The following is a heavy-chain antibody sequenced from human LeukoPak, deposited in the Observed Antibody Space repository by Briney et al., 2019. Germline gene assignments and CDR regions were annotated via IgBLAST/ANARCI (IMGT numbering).Heavy chain of an antibody. CDR3: AKDRKGGWYYFDY. CDR1: GFTFSCYG. Sequence: GGSLRLSCAASGFTFSCYGMHWVRQAPGKGLEWVAFIRYDGSNKYYADSVKGRFTISRDNSKNTLYLQMNSLRAEDTAVYYCAKDRKGGWYYFDYWGQGTLVTVSS. D-gene: IGHD6-19*01. J-gene: IGHJ4*02. V-gene: IGHV3-30*02. CDR2: IRYDGSNK.